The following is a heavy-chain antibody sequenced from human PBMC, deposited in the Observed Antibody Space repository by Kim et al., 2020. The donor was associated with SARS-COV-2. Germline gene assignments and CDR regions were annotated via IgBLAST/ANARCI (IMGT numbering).Heavy chain of an antibody. CDR1: GGSISSSSYY. D-gene: IGHD6-19*01. Sequence: SETLSLTCTVSGGSISSSSYYWGWIRQPPGKGLEWIGSIYYSGSTYYNPSLKSRVTISVDTSKNQFSLKLSSVTAADTAVYYCARDLVVAGTGIDYWGQG. CDR3: ARDLVVAGTGIDY. CDR2: IYYSGST. J-gene: IGHJ4*02. V-gene: IGHV4-39*07.